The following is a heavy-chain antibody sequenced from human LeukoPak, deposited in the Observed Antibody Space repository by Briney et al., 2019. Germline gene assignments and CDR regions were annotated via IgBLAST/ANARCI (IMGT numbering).Heavy chain of an antibody. D-gene: IGHD2-2*01. CDR3: ARGNIVVVAAAPPQRYYYGMDV. V-gene: IGHV4-34*01. Sequence: SETLSLTCAVYGGSFSGYYWSWIRQPPRKGMEWIGEINHSGSANYNPSLKSRVTISVDTSKNQFYLKLISVTAADTAVYYCARGNIVVVAAAPPQRYYYGMDVWGQGTTVTVSS. J-gene: IGHJ6*02. CDR2: INHSGSA. CDR1: GGSFSGYY.